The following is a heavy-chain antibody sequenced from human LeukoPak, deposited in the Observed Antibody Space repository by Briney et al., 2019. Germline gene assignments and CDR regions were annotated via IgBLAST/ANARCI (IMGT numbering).Heavy chain of an antibody. CDR2: IIPILGIA. CDR3: ARYGNDAFDI. Sequence: SVKVSCKASGGTFSSYAISWVRQAPGQGLEWMGRIIPILGIANYAQKFQGRVTMTRNTSISTAYMELSSLRSEDTAVYYCARYGNDAFDIWGQGTMVTVSS. D-gene: IGHD4-17*01. J-gene: IGHJ3*02. V-gene: IGHV1-69*04. CDR1: GGTFSSYA.